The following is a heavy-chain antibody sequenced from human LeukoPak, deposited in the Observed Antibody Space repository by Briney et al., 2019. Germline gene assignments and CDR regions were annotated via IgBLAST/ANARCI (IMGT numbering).Heavy chain of an antibody. J-gene: IGHJ5*02. V-gene: IGHV4-59*01. Sequence: PSETLSLTCTVSGGSISSYYWSWIRQPPGKGLEWIGYIYYSGSTNYNPSLKSRVTISVDTSKNQFSLKLSSVTAADTAVYYCARGETERPYYDSSGLNWFDPWGQGTLVTVSS. CDR3: ARGETERPYYDSSGLNWFDP. D-gene: IGHD3-22*01. CDR2: IYYSGST. CDR1: GGSISSYY.